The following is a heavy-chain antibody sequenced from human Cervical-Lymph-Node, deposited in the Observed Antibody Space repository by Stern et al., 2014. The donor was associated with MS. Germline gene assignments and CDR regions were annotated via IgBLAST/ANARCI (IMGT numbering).Heavy chain of an antibody. D-gene: IGHD2-2*01. V-gene: IGHV3-33*01. CDR2: IWYDGSNK. CDR3: ARAVGPYYAASDY. J-gene: IGHJ4*02. CDR1: GFTFSSYG. Sequence: VQLVESGGGVVQPGRSLRLSCAASGFTFSSYGMHWVRQAPGKGLEWVAVIWYDGSNKYYADSVKGRFTISRDNSKNTLYLQMNSLRAEDTAVYYCARAVGPYYAASDYWGQGTLVTVSS.